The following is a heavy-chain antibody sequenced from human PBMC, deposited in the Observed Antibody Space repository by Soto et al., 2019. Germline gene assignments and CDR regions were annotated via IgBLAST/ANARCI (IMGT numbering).Heavy chain of an antibody. CDR1: GFTFRSYV. Sequence: QVQLVESGGGVVQPGTSLRVSCVGSGFTFRSYVIHWVRQAPGKGLEWGALTSYDGSDKYYDDSVRGRFTISRDNSRNTVDLQMDSLRLEDTALYYCARWGTTGGLDVWGQGTLVSVS. J-gene: IGHJ1*01. CDR2: TSYDGSDK. D-gene: IGHD3-16*01. V-gene: IGHV3-30*19. CDR3: ARWGTTGGLDV.